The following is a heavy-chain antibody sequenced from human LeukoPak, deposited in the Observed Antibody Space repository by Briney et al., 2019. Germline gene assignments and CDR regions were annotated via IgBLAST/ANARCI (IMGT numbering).Heavy chain of an antibody. D-gene: IGHD3-10*01. CDR1: GGSISSSSYY. V-gene: IGHV4-39*07. J-gene: IGHJ4*02. CDR3: ARSPSMVAPFDY. Sequence: SETLSLTCTVSGGSISSSSYYWGWIRQPPGKGLEWIGSIYYSGSTYYNPSLKSRVTISVDTSKNQFSLKLSSVTAADTAVYYCARSPSMVAPFDYWGQGTLVTVSS. CDR2: IYYSGST.